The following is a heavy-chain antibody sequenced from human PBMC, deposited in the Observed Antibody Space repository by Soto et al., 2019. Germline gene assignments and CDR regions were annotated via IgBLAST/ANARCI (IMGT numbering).Heavy chain of an antibody. J-gene: IGHJ4*02. CDR2: ISDSGGST. D-gene: IGHD5-12*01. CDR1: GFSFSSYG. CDR3: DGGFDWGDY. V-gene: IGHV3-23*01. Sequence: EVQLLESGGGLVQPGGSLRLSCAASGFSFSSYGMSWVRQAPGKGLEWVSTISDSGGSTYYADSVKGRFTISRDNSKNTLYLQMNSLRAEDTAVFYCDGGFDWGDYWGRGTLVTVSS.